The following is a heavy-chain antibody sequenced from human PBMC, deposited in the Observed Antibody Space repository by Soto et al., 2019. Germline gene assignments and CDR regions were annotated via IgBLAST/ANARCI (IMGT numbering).Heavy chain of an antibody. J-gene: IGHJ6*02. Sequence: AASVKVSCKAPGYTFTNYYIHWVRQAPGQGHEWMGWINPNSGATKYAQKFQGRVAMSRDTFISTVYMELSRLRSDQTALYYCARESRMEGWGQETTVAVSS. CDR3: ARESRMEG. V-gene: IGHV1-2*02. CDR1: GYTFTNYY. CDR2: INPNSGAT.